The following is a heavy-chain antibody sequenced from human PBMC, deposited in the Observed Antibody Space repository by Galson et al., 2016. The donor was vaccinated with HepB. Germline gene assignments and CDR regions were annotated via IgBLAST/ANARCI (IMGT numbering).Heavy chain of an antibody. CDR1: GYSFTSSG. D-gene: IGHD6-19*01. CDR2: IGGYTGNR. Sequence: SVKVSCKASGYSFTSSGISWVRQAPGQGLEWMGWIGGYTGNRNYAQKFQGRPTVTTDTSTSTAYMELRSLRSDDTAVYYCVRDPAIAVAGIYYWGQGTLITVSS. J-gene: IGHJ4*02. CDR3: VRDPAIAVAGIYY. V-gene: IGHV1-18*01.